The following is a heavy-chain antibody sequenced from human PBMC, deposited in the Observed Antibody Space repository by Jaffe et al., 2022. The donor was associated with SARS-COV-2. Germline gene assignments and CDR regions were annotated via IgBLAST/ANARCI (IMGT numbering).Heavy chain of an antibody. D-gene: IGHD6-19*01. J-gene: IGHJ4*02. CDR2: IFHSGDT. Sequence: VQLQESGPGLVKPSETLSLTCTVSGGSITTYYWSWIRQPPGKRLEWIGYIFHSGDTYYNPSLRSRVTMSLDTSKNRFSLKLSSVTAADTAVYHCARMDTSGWLQDWGQGMLVTVSS. V-gene: IGHV4-59*01. CDR1: GGSITTYY. CDR3: ARMDTSGWLQD.